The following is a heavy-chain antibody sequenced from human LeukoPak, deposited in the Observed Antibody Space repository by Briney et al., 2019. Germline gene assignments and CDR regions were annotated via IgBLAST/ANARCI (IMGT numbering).Heavy chain of an antibody. CDR1: GGTFSSYA. D-gene: IGHD6-13*01. J-gene: IGHJ4*02. CDR3: ARKAAAGFFDY. Sequence: ASVKVSCKASGGTFSSYAVSWVRQAPGQGLEWMGGIIPIFGTANYAQKFQGRVTITADESTSTAYMELSSLRSEDTAVYYCARKAAAGFFDYWGQGTLVTVSS. V-gene: IGHV1-69*13. CDR2: IIPIFGTA.